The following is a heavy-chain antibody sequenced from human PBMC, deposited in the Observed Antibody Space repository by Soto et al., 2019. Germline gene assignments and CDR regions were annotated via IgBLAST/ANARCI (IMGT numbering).Heavy chain of an antibody. V-gene: IGHV1-2*04. J-gene: IGHJ3*02. CDR2: INPNSGGT. CDR3: ARIMYSGYDIGAFDI. D-gene: IGHD5-12*01. Sequence: QVQLVQSGAEVKKPGASVKVSCKASGYTFTGYYMHWVRQAPGQGLEWMGWINPNSGGTNYAQKFQGWVTMTRDTSISTAYIELSRLISDDTAVYYCARIMYSGYDIGAFDIWGQGTMVTVSS. CDR1: GYTFTGYY.